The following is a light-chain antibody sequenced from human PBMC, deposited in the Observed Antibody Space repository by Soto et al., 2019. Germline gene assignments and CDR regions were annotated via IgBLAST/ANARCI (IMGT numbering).Light chain of an antibody. V-gene: IGKV3-20*01. CDR1: QSVSSSY. CDR3: QQYGSSLLT. CDR2: DAS. Sequence: EIVLTQSPGTLSLSPGERATLSCRASQSVSSSYLAWYQQKPGQAPRLLIYDASSRATGIPDRFSGSGSGTDCTLTISRLEPEDFAVYYCQQYGSSLLTFGGGTKVEIK. J-gene: IGKJ4*01.